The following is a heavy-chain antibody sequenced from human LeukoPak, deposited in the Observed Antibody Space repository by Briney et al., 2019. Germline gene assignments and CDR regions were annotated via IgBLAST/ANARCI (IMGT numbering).Heavy chain of an antibody. CDR1: GYTFTGYY. Sequence: ASVKVSCKASGYTFTGYYMHWVRQAPGQGLEWIGWINPNSGGTNYAQKFQGRVTMTRDTSISTAYMELSRLRSDDTAVYYCARAVGATTSFDYWGQGTLVTVSS. CDR3: ARAVGATTSFDY. D-gene: IGHD1-26*01. V-gene: IGHV1-2*02. CDR2: INPNSGGT. J-gene: IGHJ4*02.